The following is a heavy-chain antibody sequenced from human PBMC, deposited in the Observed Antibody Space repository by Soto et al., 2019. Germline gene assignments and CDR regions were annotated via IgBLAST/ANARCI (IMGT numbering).Heavy chain of an antibody. D-gene: IGHD6-6*01. J-gene: IGHJ3*02. V-gene: IGHV3-11*01. CDR1: GFTFSDYY. Sequence: GGSLRLSCAASGFTFSDYYMSWIRQAPGKGLEWVSYISSSGSTIYYADSVKGRFTISRDNAKNSLYLQMNSLRAEDTAVYYCAGSSSIAALDAFDIWGQGTMVTVSS. CDR2: ISSSGSTI. CDR3: AGSSSIAALDAFDI.